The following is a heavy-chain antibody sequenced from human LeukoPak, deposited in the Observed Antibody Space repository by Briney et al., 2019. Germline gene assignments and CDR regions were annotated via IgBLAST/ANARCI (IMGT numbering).Heavy chain of an antibody. CDR1: GGSISSYY. J-gene: IGHJ5*02. CDR2: IYYSGST. D-gene: IGHD1-26*01. V-gene: IGHV4-59*08. CDR3: ARRAPGQLPMGHNWFDP. Sequence: ASETLSLTCTVSGGSISSYYWSWIRQPAGKGLEWIGYIYYSGSTNYNPSLKSRVTISVDTSKNQFSLKLSSVTAADTAVYYCARRAPGQLPMGHNWFDPWGQGTLVTVSS.